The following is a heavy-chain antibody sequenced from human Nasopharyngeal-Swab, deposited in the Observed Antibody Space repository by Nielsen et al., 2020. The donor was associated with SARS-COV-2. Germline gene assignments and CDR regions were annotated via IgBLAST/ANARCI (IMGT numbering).Heavy chain of an antibody. CDR1: GGSFSSYY. CDR3: ARGLSGIVPSPFLGLGPYYSYYYMDV. V-gene: IGHV4-34*01. J-gene: IGHJ6*03. CDR2: INQSGST. D-gene: IGHD2-8*01. Sequence: SETLYLTCVVYGGSFSSYYWGGIRQPPGKGLEGMAEINQSGSTNYNPSLRSRVTISVDTSKNQFSLRLTSVTAADTAVYYCARGLSGIVPSPFLGLGPYYSYYYMDVWGKGTTVTVSS.